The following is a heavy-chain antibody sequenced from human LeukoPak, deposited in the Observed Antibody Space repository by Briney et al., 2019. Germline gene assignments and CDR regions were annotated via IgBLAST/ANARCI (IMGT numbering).Heavy chain of an antibody. Sequence: SEALSLTCTASGGSISRYYWTWIRQPPGKGLEWIGYIYYSGSTSYSPSLKSRVTISVDTSKNQFSLKMSSVTAADTAVYYCARGRYSYGSKTTIDFWGQGTLVTVPS. D-gene: IGHD5-18*01. V-gene: IGHV4-59*01. J-gene: IGHJ4*02. CDR2: IYYSGST. CDR3: ARGRYSYGSKTTIDF. CDR1: GGSISRYY.